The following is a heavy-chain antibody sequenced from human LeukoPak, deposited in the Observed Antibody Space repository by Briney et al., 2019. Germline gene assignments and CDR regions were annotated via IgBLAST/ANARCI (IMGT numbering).Heavy chain of an antibody. V-gene: IGHV4-59*01. CDR1: GGSISSYY. Sequence: SETLSLTCTVSGGSISSYYWSWIRQPPGKGLEWIGYIYYSGSTNYNPSLKSRVTISVDTSKNQFSLKLSSVTAADTAVYYCAXVGETVAFDIWGQGTMVTVS. J-gene: IGHJ3*02. CDR2: IYYSGST. D-gene: IGHD2-21*01. CDR3: AXVGETVAFDI.